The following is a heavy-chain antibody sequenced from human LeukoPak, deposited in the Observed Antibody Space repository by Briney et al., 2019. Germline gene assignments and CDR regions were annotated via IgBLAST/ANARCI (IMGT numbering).Heavy chain of an antibody. CDR2: IYHSGST. V-gene: IGHV4-30-2*01. Sequence: SQTLSLTCTVSGGSISSGGYYWSWIRQPPGKGLEWIGYIYHSGSTYYNPSLKSRVTISVDRSKNQFSLKLSSVTAADTAVYYCARGFSSGWYFRYYYYYYMDVWGKGTTVTVSS. CDR3: ARGFSSGWYFRYYYYYYMDV. J-gene: IGHJ6*03. D-gene: IGHD6-19*01. CDR1: GGSISSGGYY.